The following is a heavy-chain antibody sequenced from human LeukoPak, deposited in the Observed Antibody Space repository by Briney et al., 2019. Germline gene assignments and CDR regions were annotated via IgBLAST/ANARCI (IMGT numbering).Heavy chain of an antibody. V-gene: IGHV1-69*06. CDR1: GGTFSSYA. Sequence: ASVKVSCKASGGTFSSYAISWVRQAPGQGLEWMGGIIPIFGTANYAQKFQGRVTITADKSTSTAYVELSSLRSEDTAVYYCARGSYWANWFDPWGQGTLVTVSS. D-gene: IGHD2-8*02. CDR2: IIPIFGTA. CDR3: ARGSYWANWFDP. J-gene: IGHJ5*02.